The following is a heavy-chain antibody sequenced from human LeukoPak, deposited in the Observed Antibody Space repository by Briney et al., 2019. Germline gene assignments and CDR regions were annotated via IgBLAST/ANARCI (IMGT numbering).Heavy chain of an antibody. J-gene: IGHJ4*02. D-gene: IGHD2-2*01. CDR1: GFTFSNYA. Sequence: PGGSLRLSCAASGFTFSNYAMYWVRQAPGKGLEYVSGISSNGGSTYYARFVKGRFTVSRDNSKNTLYLQLGSLRGEDMAVYYCARYRCCSTSCFVDYWGQGTLVTVSS. CDR3: ARYRCCSTSCFVDY. CDR2: ISSNGGST. V-gene: IGHV3-64*01.